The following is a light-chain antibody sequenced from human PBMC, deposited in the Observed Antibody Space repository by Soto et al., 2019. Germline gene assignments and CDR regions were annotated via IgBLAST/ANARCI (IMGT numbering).Light chain of an antibody. CDR2: EVS. CDR3: SSYTISSTPYV. J-gene: IGLJ1*01. Sequence: QSVLTQPASVSGSPGQSITISCTGTSSDVGGYNYVSWYQQHPGKAPKLMIYEVSNRPSGVSNRFSGSKSGNTASLTISGLQAEDEADYYCSSYTISSTPYVLGTGTKVTV. V-gene: IGLV2-14*01. CDR1: SSDVGGYNY.